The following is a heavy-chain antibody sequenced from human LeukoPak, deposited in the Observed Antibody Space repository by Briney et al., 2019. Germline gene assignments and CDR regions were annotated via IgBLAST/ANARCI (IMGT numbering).Heavy chain of an antibody. D-gene: IGHD5-24*01. J-gene: IGHJ4*02. CDR3: ARFLDRDGYNFFDY. Sequence: GASVTVPCKASGYTFPGHHMQWVRQAPGQALEWMGWISAYNGNTRYAQKLQGRVTMTTDTSTSTAYVELRSLRSDDTAVYYCARFLDRDGYNFFDYWGQGTLVTVSS. V-gene: IGHV1-18*04. CDR1: GYTFPGHH. CDR2: ISAYNGNT.